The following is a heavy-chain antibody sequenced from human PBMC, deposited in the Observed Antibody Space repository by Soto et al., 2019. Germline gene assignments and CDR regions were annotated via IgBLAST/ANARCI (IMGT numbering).Heavy chain of an antibody. CDR1: GFTYSDYY. V-gene: IGHV3-11*01. CDR3: ARELRGYSGYDAHAFDI. CDR2: ISSSGSTI. J-gene: IGHJ3*02. Sequence: GGSLRLSCAASGFTYSDYYMSWIRQAPGKGLEWVSYISSSGSTIYYADSVKGRFTISRDNAKNSLYLQMNSLRAEDTAVYYCARELRGYSGYDAHAFDIWGQGTMVTVSS. D-gene: IGHD5-12*01.